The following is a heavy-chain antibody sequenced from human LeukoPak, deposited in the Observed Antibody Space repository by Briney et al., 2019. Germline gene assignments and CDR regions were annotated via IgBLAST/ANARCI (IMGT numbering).Heavy chain of an antibody. Sequence: SETLSLTCTVSGASLSSNSYYWTWIRQSPGKGLEWIGYIYYTGSTSYNPSLQSRVTMSVDTSKNQFSLKLSSVTAADTAVYYCARMSRGIGRFLEWFYYYYYYMDVWGKGTTVTVSS. CDR3: ARMSRGIGRFLEWFYYYYYYMDV. CDR1: GASLSSNSYY. CDR2: IYYTGST. D-gene: IGHD3-3*01. J-gene: IGHJ6*03. V-gene: IGHV4-61*01.